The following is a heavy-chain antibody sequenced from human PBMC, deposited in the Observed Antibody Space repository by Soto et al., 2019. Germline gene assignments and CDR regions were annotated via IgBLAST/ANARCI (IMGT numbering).Heavy chain of an antibody. CDR3: ARSATGTMNAFDI. CDR2: INPNSGGT. J-gene: IGHJ3*02. D-gene: IGHD1-7*01. V-gene: IGHV1-2*04. Sequence: ASVKVSCKASGYTFTGYYMHWVRQAPGQGLEWMGWINPNSGGTNYAQKFQGWVTMTRDTSISTAYMELSRLRSDDTAVYYCARSATGTMNAFDIWGQGTMVTVSS. CDR1: GYTFTGYY.